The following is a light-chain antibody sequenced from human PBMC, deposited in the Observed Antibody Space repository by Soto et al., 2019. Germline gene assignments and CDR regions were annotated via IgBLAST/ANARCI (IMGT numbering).Light chain of an antibody. J-gene: IGLJ2*01. Sequence: QSVLTQPASVSGSPGQSITISCTGTSSDIGGYNYVSWFQQHPGKAPKLIIYDVNNRPSGVSNRFSGSKSGTTASLAISGPQAEDEAEYVCSSYAGANTIVLFGGGTKVTVL. V-gene: IGLV2-14*01. CDR2: DVN. CDR1: SSDIGGYNY. CDR3: SSYAGANTIVL.